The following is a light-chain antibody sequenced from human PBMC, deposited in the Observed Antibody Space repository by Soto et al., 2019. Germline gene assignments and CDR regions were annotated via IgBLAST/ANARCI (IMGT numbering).Light chain of an antibody. CDR1: QDFRND. V-gene: IGKV1-6*01. CDR3: LQGFDSFPT. Sequence: AIQMTQSPSSLSASVGDRVTITCRASQDFRNDLGWYQQRPGNAPKLLIYGASTLNSGVPSRFSGSGSGTDFPLTIGSLPPEDFASYYFLQGFDSFPTFGGGTKLEIK. J-gene: IGKJ4*01. CDR2: GAS.